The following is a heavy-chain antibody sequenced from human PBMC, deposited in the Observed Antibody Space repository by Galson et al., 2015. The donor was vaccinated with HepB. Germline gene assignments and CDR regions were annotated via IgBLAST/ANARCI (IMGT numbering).Heavy chain of an antibody. CDR1: GLTVSKDY. CDR2: IYSEGDT. Sequence: SLRLSCAASGLTVSKDYLVWVRQVPGKRLEWVSIIYSEGDTYYGDSGQGRFTISRDNSKNTLFLQMSSLRAEDTAVYYCARARRGRNNIHFTWAFDIWGQGTMVTVSS. J-gene: IGHJ3*02. CDR3: ARARRGRNNIHFTWAFDI. D-gene: IGHD1/OR15-1a*01. V-gene: IGHV3-66*01.